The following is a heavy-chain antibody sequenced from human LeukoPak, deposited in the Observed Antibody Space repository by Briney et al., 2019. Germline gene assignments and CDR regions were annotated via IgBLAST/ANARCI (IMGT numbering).Heavy chain of an antibody. Sequence: GSLRLSCAASGFTFSSYSMNWVRQAPGKGLEWVSSISSSSSYIYYADSVKGRFTISRDNAKNSLYLQMNSLRAEDTAVYYCARAYDILTGRYYYYGMDVWGQGTTVTVSS. CDR3: ARAYDILTGRYYYYGMDV. CDR1: GFTFSSYS. CDR2: ISSSSSYI. D-gene: IGHD3-9*01. V-gene: IGHV3-21*01. J-gene: IGHJ6*02.